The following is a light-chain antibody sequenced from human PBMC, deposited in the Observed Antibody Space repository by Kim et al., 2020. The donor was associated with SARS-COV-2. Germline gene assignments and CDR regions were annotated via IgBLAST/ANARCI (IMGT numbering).Light chain of an antibody. V-gene: IGKV4-1*01. J-gene: IGKJ1*01. CDR1: QSVLYSANKKNY. CDR2: WAS. Sequence: ATINCKSSQSVLYSANKKNYLGWYQKKPGEPPKLLMSWASTRESGVPDRFSGSGSGTDFTLTISSLQAEDVAVYYCQQYYSTPRTFGQGTKVDIK. CDR3: QQYYSTPRT.